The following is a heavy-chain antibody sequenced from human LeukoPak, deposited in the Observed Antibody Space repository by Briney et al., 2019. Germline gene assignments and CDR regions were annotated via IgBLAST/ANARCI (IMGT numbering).Heavy chain of an antibody. Sequence: PSGTLSLTCAVYGGSFSGYYWSWIRQPPGKGLEWIGEINHSGSTNYNPSLKSRVTISVDTSKNQFSLKLSSVTAADTAVYYCARGIVGAPRDGDAFDIWGQGTMVTVSS. CDR3: ARGIVGAPRDGDAFDI. D-gene: IGHD1-26*01. CDR1: GGSFSGYY. J-gene: IGHJ3*02. CDR2: INHSGST. V-gene: IGHV4-34*01.